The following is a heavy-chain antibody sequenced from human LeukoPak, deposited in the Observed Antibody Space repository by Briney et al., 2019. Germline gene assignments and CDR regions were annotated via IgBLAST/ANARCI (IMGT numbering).Heavy chain of an antibody. CDR3: ARGRSRIAAAGTTFDI. CDR1: GGSFSGYY. Sequence: SETLSLTCAAYGGSFSGYYWSWIRQPPGKGLEWIGEVNHSGSTTYNPSLKSRFIISVDTSKKQCSPKLSSVTAADTPVYYCARGRSRIAAAGTTFDIWGQGTLGTVSS. CDR2: VNHSGST. J-gene: IGHJ3*02. V-gene: IGHV4-34*01. D-gene: IGHD6-13*01.